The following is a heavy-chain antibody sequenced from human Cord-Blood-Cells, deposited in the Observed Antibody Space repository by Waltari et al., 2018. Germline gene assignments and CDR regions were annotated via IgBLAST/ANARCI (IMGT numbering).Heavy chain of an antibody. D-gene: IGHD3-22*01. CDR2: FDPEDGET. V-gene: IGHV1-24*01. CDR3: ATLPSSYYYDSSGYYPPDY. CDR1: GYTLTELS. Sequence: QVQLVQSGAEVKKPGASVKVSCKVSGYTLTELSMHWVRQAPGKGLEWMGGFDPEDGETIYAQKFQGRVTMTEDTSTDTAYMELSSLRSEDTAVYYCATLPSSYYYDSSGYYPPDYWGQGTLVTVSS. J-gene: IGHJ4*02.